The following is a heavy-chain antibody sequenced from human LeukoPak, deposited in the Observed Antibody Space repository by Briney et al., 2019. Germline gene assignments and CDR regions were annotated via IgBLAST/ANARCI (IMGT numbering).Heavy chain of an antibody. Sequence: SETLSLTCTVSGDSTSSRSYYWGWIRQPPGKGLEWIGSIYYSGSTYYNPSLKSRVTIPVDTSKNQFSLRLSSVTAADTAVYYCASYSSFVPGYFDYWGQGILVTVSS. D-gene: IGHD6-6*01. CDR3: ASYSSFVPGYFDY. CDR2: IYYSGST. V-gene: IGHV4-39*01. CDR1: GDSTSSRSYY. J-gene: IGHJ4*02.